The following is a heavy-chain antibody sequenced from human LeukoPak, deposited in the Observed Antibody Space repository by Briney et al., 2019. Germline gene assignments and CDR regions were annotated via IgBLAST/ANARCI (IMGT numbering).Heavy chain of an antibody. V-gene: IGHV4-61*02. J-gene: IGHJ4*02. CDR1: AGSIRSGNSY. CDR3: ARENMFYHDSRGYYLSYYFDY. CDR2: IYTRGST. Sequence: SQTLSLTCAVSAGSIRSGNSYWSWIRQPAGKGLQWIGRIYTRGSTKYNPYLKRRVTISIETAKNQFSLELSSVTAADTAVYYCARENMFYHDSRGYYLSYYFDYWGQGTLVTVSS. D-gene: IGHD3-22*01.